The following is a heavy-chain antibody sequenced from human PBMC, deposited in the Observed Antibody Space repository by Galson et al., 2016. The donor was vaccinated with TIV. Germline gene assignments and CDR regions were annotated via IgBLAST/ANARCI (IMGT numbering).Heavy chain of an antibody. Sequence: SVKVSCKASGYTFITYYIHWVRQAPGQGLEWMGAMNPSGGGTNHAQNFQGRVTLTRDTSTTTVYMELSTLRSEDTAVYYCASGNASRWTFDIWGQRTMVTVSS. CDR3: ASGNASRWTFDI. CDR1: GYTFITYY. CDR2: MNPSGGGT. J-gene: IGHJ3*02. D-gene: IGHD6-13*01. V-gene: IGHV1-46*01.